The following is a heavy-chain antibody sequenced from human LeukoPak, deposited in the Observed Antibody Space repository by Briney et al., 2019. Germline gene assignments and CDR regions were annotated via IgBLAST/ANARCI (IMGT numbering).Heavy chain of an antibody. CDR1: GGSFSGYY. CDR3: ARSDGGWWFDP. V-gene: IGHV4-34*01. CDR2: INHSGST. D-gene: IGHD2-15*01. J-gene: IGHJ5*02. Sequence: SETLSLTCAVYGGSFSGYYWSWIRQPPGKGLEWIGEINHSGSTNYNPSLKSRITISVDTSKNQFSLKLSSVTAADTAVYYCARSDGGWWFDPWGQGTLVTVSS.